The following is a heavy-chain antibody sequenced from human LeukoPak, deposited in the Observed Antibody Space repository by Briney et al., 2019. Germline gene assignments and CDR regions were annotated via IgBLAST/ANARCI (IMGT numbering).Heavy chain of an antibody. CDR2: IKQDGSEK. D-gene: IGHD3-3*01. CDR3: AREHYDFWSGYRFDY. Sequence: GSLRLSCAASGFTFSSYWMRWVRQAPGKGLEWVANIKQDGSEKYYVDSVKGRFTISRDNAKNSLYLQMNSLRAEDTAVYYCAREHYDFWSGYRFDYWGQGTLVTVSS. J-gene: IGHJ4*02. CDR1: GFTFSSYW. V-gene: IGHV3-7*01.